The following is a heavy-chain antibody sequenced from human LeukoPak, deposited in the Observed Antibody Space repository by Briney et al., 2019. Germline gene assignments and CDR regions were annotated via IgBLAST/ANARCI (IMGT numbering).Heavy chain of an antibody. D-gene: IGHD3-16*02. V-gene: IGHV4-59*01. J-gene: IGHJ3*02. CDR2: IYYSGST. Sequence: ESSETLSLTCTVSGGSISSYYWSWIRQPPGKGLEWIGYIYYSGSTNYNPSLKSRVTISVDTSKNQFSLKLSSVTAADTAVYYCARGVTAEYDYVWGSYRYLEVGHAFDIWGQGTMVTVSS. CDR3: ARGVTAEYDYVWGSYRYLEVGHAFDI. CDR1: GGSISSYY.